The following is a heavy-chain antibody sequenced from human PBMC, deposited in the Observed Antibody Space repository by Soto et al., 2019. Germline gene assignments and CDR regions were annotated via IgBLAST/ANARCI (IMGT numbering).Heavy chain of an antibody. CDR3: ARAAHRSSWAIPY. V-gene: IGHV4-31*01. J-gene: IGHJ4*02. Sequence: QVQLQESGPGLVKPSQTLSLTCTVSGGSISSGGYYWSWIRQHPGKGLEWIGYIYYSGSTYYNPSLRSLVTIAVDTSKNQFSLKLSSVTAADTAVYYCARAAHRSSWAIPYWGQGTLVTVSS. D-gene: IGHD6-13*01. CDR1: GGSISSGGYY. CDR2: IYYSGST.